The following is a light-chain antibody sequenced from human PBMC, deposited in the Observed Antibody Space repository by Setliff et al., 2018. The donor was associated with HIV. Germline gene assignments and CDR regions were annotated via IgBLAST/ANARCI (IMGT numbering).Light chain of an antibody. J-gene: IGKJ1*01. CDR3: QQYYTTPPT. Sequence: DTVMTQSPDSLAVSLGERATINCKSSQSVLYSSNNKNYLAWYQQKPGQPPKLLIYWASTRESGVPDRFSGSGSGTDFTLTISSLQAEDVAAYYCQQYYTTPPTFGQGTKMDIK. CDR1: QSVLYSSNNKNY. V-gene: IGKV4-1*01. CDR2: WAS.